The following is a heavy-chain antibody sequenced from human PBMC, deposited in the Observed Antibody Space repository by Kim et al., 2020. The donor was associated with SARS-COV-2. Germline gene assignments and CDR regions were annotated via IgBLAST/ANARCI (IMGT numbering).Heavy chain of an antibody. Sequence: GGSLRLSCSASGFIFGNYAMNWVRQPPGKGLEWVSSITGGGTLTKYADSVKGRFTVSRDNPKATLVLQMNDLRAEDTATYYCGRGIQQWFSDSWGPGKLVVVSS. V-gene: IGHV3-23*01. CDR2: ITGGGTLT. J-gene: IGHJ4*02. CDR3: GRGIQQWFSDS. CDR1: GFIFGNYA. D-gene: IGHD5-18*01.